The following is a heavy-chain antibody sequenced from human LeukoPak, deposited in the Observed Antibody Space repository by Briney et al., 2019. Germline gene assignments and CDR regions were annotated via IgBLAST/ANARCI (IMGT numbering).Heavy chain of an antibody. J-gene: IGHJ6*03. CDR3: ARRGGKNYGDYLLYYYYMDV. Sequence: ASVKVSCKASGGTFSSYAISWVRRAPGQGLEWMGWISAYNGDTHYAQKFQGRVTMTTDTSTSTAYMELRSLRSDDTAMYYCARRGGKNYGDYLLYYYYMDVWGKGTTVTVSS. V-gene: IGHV1-18*01. CDR1: GGTFSSYA. CDR2: ISAYNGDT. D-gene: IGHD4-17*01.